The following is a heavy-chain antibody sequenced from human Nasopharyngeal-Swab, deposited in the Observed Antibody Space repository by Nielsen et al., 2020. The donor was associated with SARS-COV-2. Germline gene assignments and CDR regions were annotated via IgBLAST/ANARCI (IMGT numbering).Heavy chain of an antibody. CDR3: AREAMGIAVAGTSLGYMDV. Sequence: GESLKISCAASGFTFSSYSMNWVRQAPGKGLEWVSSISSSSSYIYYADSVKGRFTISRGNAKNSLYLQMNSLRAEDTAVYYCAREAMGIAVAGTSLGYMDVWGKGTTVTVSS. D-gene: IGHD6-19*01. CDR1: GFTFSSYS. CDR2: ISSSSSYI. V-gene: IGHV3-21*01. J-gene: IGHJ6*03.